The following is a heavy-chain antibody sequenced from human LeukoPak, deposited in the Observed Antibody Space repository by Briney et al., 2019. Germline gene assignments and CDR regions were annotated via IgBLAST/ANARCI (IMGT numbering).Heavy chain of an antibody. Sequence: PSETLSLTCTVSGGSISSYYWSWIRQPPGKGLEWIGYIYYSGSTNYNPSLKSRVTISVDTSKKQFSLKLSSVTAADTAVYHCARGKYFDSTGWDYWGQGTLVTVSS. CDR1: GGSISSYY. V-gene: IGHV4-59*01. CDR2: IYYSGST. D-gene: IGHD3-22*01. J-gene: IGHJ4*01. CDR3: ARGKYFDSTGWDY.